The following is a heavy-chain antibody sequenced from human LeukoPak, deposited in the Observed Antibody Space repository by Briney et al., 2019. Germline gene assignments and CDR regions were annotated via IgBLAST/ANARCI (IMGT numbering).Heavy chain of an antibody. V-gene: IGHV3-66*01. D-gene: IGHD3-22*01. CDR1: GFTFSSYA. J-gene: IGHJ5*02. CDR2: IYSGGST. Sequence: PGGSMRLSCAASGFTFSSYAMSWVRQAPGKGLEWVSVIYSGGSTYYADSVKGRFTISRDNSKNTLYLQMNSLRAEDTAVYYCARDSQDYYDSSGYYPSWGQGTLVTVSS. CDR3: ARDSQDYYDSSGYYPS.